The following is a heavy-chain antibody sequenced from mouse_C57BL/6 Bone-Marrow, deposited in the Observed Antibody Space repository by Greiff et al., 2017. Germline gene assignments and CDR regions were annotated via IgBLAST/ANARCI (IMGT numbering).Heavy chain of an antibody. D-gene: IGHD2-14*01. CDR2: ISSGGSYT. CDR1: GFTFSSYG. V-gene: IGHV5-6*01. CDR3: ATRGSTNARDY. Sequence: EVMLVESGGDLVKPGGSLKLSCAASGFTFSSYGLSWVRPTPDQRLEWVATISSGGSYTYYPDSVQGCFTISSDNATNTPYLHMSRLKSEDTARYDCATRGSTNARDYGGQGTSVTVSA. J-gene: IGHJ4*01.